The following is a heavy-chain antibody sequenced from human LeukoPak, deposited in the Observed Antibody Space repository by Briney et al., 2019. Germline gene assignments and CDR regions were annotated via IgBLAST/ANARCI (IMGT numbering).Heavy chain of an antibody. CDR2: ISGSGGGT. V-gene: IGHV3-23*01. Sequence: PGGSLRLSCAASGFTFSNSAMSWVRQAPGKGLEWVSAISGSGGGTYYADSVKGRFTISRDNSKNTVDMQMNSLRAEDTAVYYCAKEAVENFDYWGQGTLVTVSS. CDR3: AKEAVENFDY. CDR1: GFTFSNSA. J-gene: IGHJ4*02.